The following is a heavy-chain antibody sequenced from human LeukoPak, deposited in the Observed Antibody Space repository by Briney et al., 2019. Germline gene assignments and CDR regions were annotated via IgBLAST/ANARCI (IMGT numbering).Heavy chain of an antibody. J-gene: IGHJ4*02. CDR1: GYTFSRYG. D-gene: IGHD3-16*01. V-gene: IGHV1-18*01. CDR3: ARDPMITFGGVIRFDY. CDR2: ISAYNGNT. Sequence: GASVKVSCKASGYTFSRYGINWVRQAPGQGLEWMGWISAYNGNTNYAQNFQGRVTMTTDTSTSTSYMEMRSLRSDDTAVYYCARDPMITFGGVIRFDYWGQGTLVTVSS.